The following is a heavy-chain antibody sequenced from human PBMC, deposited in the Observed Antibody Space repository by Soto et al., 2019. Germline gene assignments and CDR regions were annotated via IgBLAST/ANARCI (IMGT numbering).Heavy chain of an antibody. D-gene: IGHD5-12*01. CDR2: IIPILGIA. CDR3: ASPGGVSGYGPWFDP. Sequence: PAEVCCKASGGGFRSYTISWVQQATRQGLEWMGRIIPILGIANYAQKFQGRVTITADKSTSTAYMELSSLRSEDTAVYYCASPGGVSGYGPWFDPWRQGPPVTVSS. J-gene: IGHJ5*02. V-gene: IGHV1-69*02. CDR1: GGGFRSYT.